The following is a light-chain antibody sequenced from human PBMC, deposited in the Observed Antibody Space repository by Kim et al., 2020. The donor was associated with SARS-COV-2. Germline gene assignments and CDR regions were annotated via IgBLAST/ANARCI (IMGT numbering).Light chain of an antibody. J-gene: IGLJ1*01. CDR2: QDS. Sequence: SPGETTGITCSGDKLGYKYACWYQHKPGQSPVLVIYQDSKRPSGIPERFSGANSGNTATLTISGTQAMDEADYYCQAWDSSTFYVFGTGTKVTVL. V-gene: IGLV3-1*01. CDR1: KLGYKY. CDR3: QAWDSSTFYV.